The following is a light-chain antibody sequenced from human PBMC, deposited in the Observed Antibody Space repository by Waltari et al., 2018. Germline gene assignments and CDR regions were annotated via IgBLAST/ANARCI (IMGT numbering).Light chain of an antibody. V-gene: IGKV4-1*01. Sequence: DIVMTQSPESLPVSMGERFTINVKSRQSVLSSSNNMNYLAWYQQKPGQPPKLLIYWASTRESGVPDRFSGSGSGTDFTLTISSLQAEDVAVYYCQQYYSTPLTFGGGTKVEIK. CDR1: QSVLSSSNNMNY. J-gene: IGKJ4*01. CDR3: QQYYSTPLT. CDR2: WAS.